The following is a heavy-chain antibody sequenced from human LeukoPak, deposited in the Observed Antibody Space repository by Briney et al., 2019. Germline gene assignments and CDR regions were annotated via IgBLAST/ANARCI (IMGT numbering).Heavy chain of an antibody. Sequence: GGSLRLSCAASGFTFSSYEMNWVRQAPGKGLEWVSYISSSGSTIYYADSVKGRFTISRANAKNSLYLQMNSLRAEDTAVYYCARWMIVGGGFDYWGQGTLVTVSS. CDR2: ISSSGSTI. J-gene: IGHJ4*02. CDR1: GFTFSSYE. CDR3: ARWMIVGGGFDY. V-gene: IGHV3-48*03. D-gene: IGHD3-22*01.